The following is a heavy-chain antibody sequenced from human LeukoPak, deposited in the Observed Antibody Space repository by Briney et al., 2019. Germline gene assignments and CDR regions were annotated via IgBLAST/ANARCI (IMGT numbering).Heavy chain of an antibody. D-gene: IGHD2-21*02. V-gene: IGHV1-46*01. J-gene: IGHJ3*02. Sequence: SVTVSCQASGYTFTRYYMYWVRQAPGPGLEWMGIVKPSGGRTSYAQKFEGRVTMTRDTSTSTVYMELSSLRSEDTAIYYCARVGCGGDCYADAFDIWGQGTMVTVSS. CDR1: GYTFTRYY. CDR3: ARVGCGGDCYADAFDI. CDR2: VKPSGGRT.